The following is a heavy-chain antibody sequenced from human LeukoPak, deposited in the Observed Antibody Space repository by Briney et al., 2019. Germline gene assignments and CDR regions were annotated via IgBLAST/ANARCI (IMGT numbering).Heavy chain of an antibody. D-gene: IGHD3-10*01. CDR3: ASVPMVGGVIIFDF. CDR1: GGSITSDGYY. J-gene: IGHJ4*02. V-gene: IGHV4-31*03. Sequence: PSQTLSLTCTVSGGSITSDGYYWSWIRQHPGKGLEWIGYIYYGGSTYYNPSLKSRVTISVDTSKNQFSLKLSSGTAADSAVYYCASVPMVGGVIIFDFWGQGTLVTVSS. CDR2: IYYGGST.